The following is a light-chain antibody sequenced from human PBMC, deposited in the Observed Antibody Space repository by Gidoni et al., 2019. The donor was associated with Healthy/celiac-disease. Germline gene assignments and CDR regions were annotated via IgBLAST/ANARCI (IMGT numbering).Light chain of an antibody. CDR3: QQYDNLPFT. CDR2: DAS. CDR1: QDIGHY. J-gene: IGKJ3*01. Sequence: DIQMTQSPSSLSASVADRVTITCHASQDIGHYVNWYQQKPGQAPKLLLYDASHLETGVPSRFIGSGAGTDFTFTLRSLQPEDIATYYCQQYDNLPFTFXPXTKVDIK. V-gene: IGKV1-33*01.